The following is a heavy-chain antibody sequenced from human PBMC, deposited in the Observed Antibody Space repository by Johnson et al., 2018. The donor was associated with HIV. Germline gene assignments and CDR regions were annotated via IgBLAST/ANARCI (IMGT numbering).Heavy chain of an antibody. CDR2: ISYDGSNK. V-gene: IGHV3-30-3*01. Sequence: QMQLVESGGGVVQPGRSLRLSCAASGFTFSSYAMHWDRQAPGKGLEWVAVISYDGSNKYYADSVKGRFTISRDNSKNTLYLQMNSLRAEDTAVYYCARGVTARAPLLIWGQGTMVTVSS. CDR3: ARGVTARAPLLI. J-gene: IGHJ3*02. D-gene: IGHD6-6*01. CDR1: GFTFSSYA.